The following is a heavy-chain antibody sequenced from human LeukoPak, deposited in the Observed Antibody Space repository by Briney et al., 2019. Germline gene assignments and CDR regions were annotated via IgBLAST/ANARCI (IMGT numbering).Heavy chain of an antibody. Sequence: GGSLRLSCAASGFTFSSYWMSWVRQAPGKGLEWVANIKQDGSEKYYVDSVKGRFTISRDNAKNSLYLQMNSLRAEDTAVYYCAKGGDGYNSLYYYYYYMDVWGKGTTVTVSS. D-gene: IGHD5-24*01. V-gene: IGHV3-7*01. J-gene: IGHJ6*03. CDR2: IKQDGSEK. CDR1: GFTFSSYW. CDR3: AKGGDGYNSLYYYYYYMDV.